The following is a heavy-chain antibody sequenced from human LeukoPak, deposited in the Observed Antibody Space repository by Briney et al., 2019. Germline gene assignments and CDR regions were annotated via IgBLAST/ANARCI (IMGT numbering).Heavy chain of an antibody. CDR1: GYSISSGYQ. CDR2: INYSGST. V-gene: IGHV4-38-2*02. CDR3: ARETSQKGAHYMDV. D-gene: IGHD3-16*01. J-gene: IGHJ6*03. Sequence: SETLSLTCSVSGYSISSGYQWGWIRQSPGKGLEWLGSINYSGSTYDNRSLKSRVTLSIDTSKNQFSLNVRAVTAADTAVYYCARETSQKGAHYMDVWGKGTTVTISS.